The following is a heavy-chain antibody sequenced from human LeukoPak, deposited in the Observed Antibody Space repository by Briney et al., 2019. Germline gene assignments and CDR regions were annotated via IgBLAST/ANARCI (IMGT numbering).Heavy chain of an antibody. Sequence: ASVKVSCKASGYAFTGYYMHWVRQAPGQGLEWMGWINPNSGGTNYAQKFQGRVTMTRDTSISTAYMELSRLRSDDTAVYYCARDGSITIFGVVIIEGYFDYWGQGTLVTASS. V-gene: IGHV1-2*02. CDR2: INPNSGGT. CDR1: GYAFTGYY. D-gene: IGHD3-3*01. J-gene: IGHJ4*02. CDR3: ARDGSITIFGVVIIEGYFDY.